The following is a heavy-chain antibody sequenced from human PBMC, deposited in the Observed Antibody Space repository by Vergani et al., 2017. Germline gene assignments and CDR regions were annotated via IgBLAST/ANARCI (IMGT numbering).Heavy chain of an antibody. CDR1: GYTFSNFG. CDR3: ARDAIVVVPAAPNWFDP. D-gene: IGHD2-2*01. Sequence: QVQLVESAGGVVQPGGSLRLSCAASGYTFSNFGMHWIRQAPGKGLEWLAYIGKDGINTRYRDAVKGRFTVSRDNSKDILYLQMNSLRAEETAVYYCARDAIVVVPAAPNWFDPWGQGTLVTVSS. J-gene: IGHJ5*02. CDR2: IGKDGINT. V-gene: IGHV3-30*02.